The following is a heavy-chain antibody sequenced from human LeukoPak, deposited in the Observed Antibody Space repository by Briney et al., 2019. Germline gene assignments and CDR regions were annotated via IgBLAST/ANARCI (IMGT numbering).Heavy chain of an antibody. D-gene: IGHD1-26*01. CDR2: IYTSGST. CDR1: GGSISRGSYY. V-gene: IGHV4-61*02. J-gene: IGHJ4*02. CDR3: ARMVGATTAFDY. Sequence: PSETLSLTCTVSGGSISRGSYYWSWLRQPPGKGLEWIGRIYTSGSTNYNPSLKSRVTISVDTSKNQFSLKLSSVTAADTAVYYCARMVGATTAFDYWGQGTLVTVSS.